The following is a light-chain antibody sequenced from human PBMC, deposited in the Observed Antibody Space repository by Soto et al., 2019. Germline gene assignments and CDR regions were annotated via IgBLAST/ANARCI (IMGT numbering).Light chain of an antibody. CDR3: QQYDDWQT. CDR1: QSVSRN. J-gene: IGKJ1*01. Sequence: IGLTQSPGTLSFSPGERATLSFKASQSVSRNLAWYQQKPGQAPRLLIYASSTRATGIPNRFSGSASGTEFTLTISSLQSEDFAVYYCQQYDDWQTFGQGTKVDIK. V-gene: IGKV3-15*01. CDR2: ASS.